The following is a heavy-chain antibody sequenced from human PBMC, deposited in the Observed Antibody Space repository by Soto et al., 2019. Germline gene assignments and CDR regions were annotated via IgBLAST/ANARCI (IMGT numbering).Heavy chain of an antibody. CDR2: INHSGST. CDR3: AGGGSRGTATYMDV. V-gene: IGHV4-34*01. CDR1: GGSFSGYY. J-gene: IGHJ6*03. D-gene: IGHD5-18*01. Sequence: SETLSLTCAVYGGSFSGYYWSWIRQPPGKGLEWIGEINHSGSTNYNPSLKSRVTISVDTSKNQFSLKLSSVTAADTAVYYCAGGGSRGTATYMDVWGKGTTVTVSS.